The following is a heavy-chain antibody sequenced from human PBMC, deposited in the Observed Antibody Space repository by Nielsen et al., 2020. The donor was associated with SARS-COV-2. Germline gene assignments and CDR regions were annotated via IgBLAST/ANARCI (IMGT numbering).Heavy chain of an antibody. CDR2: IYSGGSST. CDR1: GFTFSSYA. V-gene: IGHV3-23*03. J-gene: IGHJ4*02. CDR3: TTDGEWELLLDWLDY. D-gene: IGHD1-26*01. Sequence: GGSLRLSCAASGFTFSSYAMSWVRQAPGKGLEWVSVIYSGGSSTYYADSVKGRFTISRDNSKNTLYLQMNSLKTEDTAVYYCTTDGEWELLLDWLDYWGQGTLVTVSS.